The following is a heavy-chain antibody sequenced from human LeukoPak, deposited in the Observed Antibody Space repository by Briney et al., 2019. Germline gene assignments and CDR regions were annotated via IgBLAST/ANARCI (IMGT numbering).Heavy chain of an antibody. D-gene: IGHD6-13*01. CDR3: ARGALIAAAGTNYFDY. CDR1: GFTFSSYA. Sequence: SGRSLRLSCAASGFTFSSYAMHWVRQAPGKGLEWVAVISYDGSNKYYADSVKGRFTISRDNSKNTLYLQMNSLRAEDTAVYYCARGALIAAAGTNYFDYWGQGTLVTVSS. J-gene: IGHJ4*02. CDR2: ISYDGSNK. V-gene: IGHV3-30-3*01.